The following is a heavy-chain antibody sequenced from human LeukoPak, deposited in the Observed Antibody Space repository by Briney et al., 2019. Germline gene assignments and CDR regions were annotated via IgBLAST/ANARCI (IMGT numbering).Heavy chain of an antibody. V-gene: IGHV3-30*18. CDR2: ISYDGSNK. J-gene: IGHJ6*04. D-gene: IGHD6-13*01. Sequence: QSGRSLRLSCAASGFTFSSYGMHWVRQAPGKGLEWVAVISYDGSNKYYADSVKGRFTISRDNSKNTLYLQMNSLRAEDTAVYYCAKDWALSSGYVNYYYYGMDVWGKATTVTVSS. CDR3: AKDWALSSGYVNYYYYGMDV. CDR1: GFTFSSYG.